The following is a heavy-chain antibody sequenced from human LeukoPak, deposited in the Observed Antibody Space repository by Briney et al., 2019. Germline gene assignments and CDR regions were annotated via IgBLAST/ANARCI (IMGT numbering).Heavy chain of an antibody. Sequence: SETLSLTCTVSGGSISSYYWSWIRQPPGKGLEWFGYIYYSGSTNYNPSLKSRVTISVDTSKNQFSLKLSSVTAADTAVYYCARGFGDYYYFDYWGQGTLVTVSS. J-gene: IGHJ4*02. CDR3: ARGFGDYYYFDY. V-gene: IGHV4-59*01. D-gene: IGHD2-21*01. CDR2: IYYSGST. CDR1: GGSISSYY.